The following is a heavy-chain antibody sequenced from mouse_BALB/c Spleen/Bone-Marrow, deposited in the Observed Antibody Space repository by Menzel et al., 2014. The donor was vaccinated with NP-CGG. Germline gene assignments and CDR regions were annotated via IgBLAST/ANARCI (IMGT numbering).Heavy chain of an antibody. D-gene: IGHD2-1*01. V-gene: IGHV5-4*02. CDR1: GFTFSDYY. J-gene: IGHJ4*01. CDR2: ISDGGSYT. Sequence: EVELMESGGGLVKPGGSLKLSCAASGFTFSDYYMYWVRQTPEKRLEWVATISDGGSYTYYPDSVKGRFTISRDNAKNNLYLQMSSLKSEDTAMYYCARGNYGNYGAMDYWGQGTSVTVSS. CDR3: ARGNYGNYGAMDY.